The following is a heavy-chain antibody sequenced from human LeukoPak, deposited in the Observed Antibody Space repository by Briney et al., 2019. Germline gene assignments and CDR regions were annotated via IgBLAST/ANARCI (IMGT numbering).Heavy chain of an antibody. CDR3: ARRRKNDYVWGSYRPNYFDY. J-gene: IGHJ4*02. V-gene: IGHV4-34*01. D-gene: IGHD3-16*02. CDR1: GGSFSGYY. CDR2: INHSGST. Sequence: PSETLTLTCGVYGGSFSGYYWSWIRQPPGKGLEWIGEINHSGSTNYNPSLKSRVTISVDTSKNQFSLKLSSVTAADTAVYYCARRRKNDYVWGSYRPNYFDYWGQGTLVTVSS.